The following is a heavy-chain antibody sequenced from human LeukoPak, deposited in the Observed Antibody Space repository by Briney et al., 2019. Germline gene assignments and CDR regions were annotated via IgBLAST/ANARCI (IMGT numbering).Heavy chain of an antibody. V-gene: IGHV3-74*01. Sequence: GGSLRLSCAASGFTFSTYSMNWVRQAPEKGPVWVSGIAPDGSERRYADSAKGRFTISRDNAKNTLYLQMNSLRAEDTAVYYCATYNWDYDVDYWGQGTPVTVSS. D-gene: IGHD1-7*01. CDR1: GFTFSTYS. J-gene: IGHJ4*02. CDR3: ATYNWDYDVDY. CDR2: IAPDGSER.